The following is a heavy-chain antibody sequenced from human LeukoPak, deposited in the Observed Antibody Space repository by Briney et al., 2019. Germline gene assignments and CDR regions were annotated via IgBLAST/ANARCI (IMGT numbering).Heavy chain of an antibody. D-gene: IGHD1-26*01. CDR1: GFTFSGSA. J-gene: IGHJ4*02. CDR3: ARDVFGWEHPFDY. Sequence: GGSLRLSCAASGFTFSGSAMHWVRQASGKGLEWVGRIRSKANSYATAYAASVKGRFTISRDNARKSLYLQMNSLRAEDTAVYYCARDVFGWEHPFDYWGQGTLVTVSS. V-gene: IGHV3-73*01. CDR2: IRSKANSYAT.